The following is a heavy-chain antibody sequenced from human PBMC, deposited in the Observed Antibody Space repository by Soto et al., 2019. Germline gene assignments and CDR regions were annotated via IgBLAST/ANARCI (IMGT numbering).Heavy chain of an antibody. Sequence: GCLRRSCAASGFSFSDYYMSWIRQAPGKGLEWVSYISSSDNTIYYADSVKGRFTISRDNAKNSLYLQMNSLRAEDTAMYYCARYSSGTYSHFDYWVQGTLVTVSS. D-gene: IGHD1-26*01. CDR2: ISSSDNTI. V-gene: IGHV3-11*01. J-gene: IGHJ4*02. CDR3: ARYSSGTYSHFDY. CDR1: GFSFSDYY.